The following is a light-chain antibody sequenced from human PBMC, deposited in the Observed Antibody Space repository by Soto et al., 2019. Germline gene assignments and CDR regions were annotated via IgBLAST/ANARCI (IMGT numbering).Light chain of an antibody. V-gene: IGLV2-8*01. CDR3: ISHAGDSNV. J-gene: IGLJ1*01. CDR1: SSDVGATDY. Sequence: QSVLTRPPSASGSPGQSVTISCTGTSSDVGATDYVSWYQQHPGKAPKLMIYEVSKRPSGVPDRFSGSKSGNTVSLTVSGLQVEDESDYICISHAGDSNVFGTGTKVTVL. CDR2: EVS.